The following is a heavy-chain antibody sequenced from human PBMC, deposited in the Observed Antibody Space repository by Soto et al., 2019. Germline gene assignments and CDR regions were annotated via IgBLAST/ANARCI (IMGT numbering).Heavy chain of an antibody. D-gene: IGHD2-21*01. CDR3: AHMIEGAFFDL. Sequence: QVTLKESGPTLVKPTQTLTLTCTFSGVSLSTSGMGVGWIRQPPGKALEWLALVYWDDDKRYSLSLKSRLTITKDTSKNQVVLTMTYMDPVDTATYYCAHMIEGAFFDLWGQGTLVTVSS. V-gene: IGHV2-5*02. J-gene: IGHJ4*02. CDR2: VYWDDDK. CDR1: GVSLSTSGMG.